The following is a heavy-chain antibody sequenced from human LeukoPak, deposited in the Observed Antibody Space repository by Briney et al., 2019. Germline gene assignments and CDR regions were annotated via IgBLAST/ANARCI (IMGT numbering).Heavy chain of an antibody. J-gene: IGHJ4*02. V-gene: IGHV3-48*03. CDR3: ARAPGANFNFYFEY. CDR1: GFTFSSYE. D-gene: IGHD4/OR15-4a*01. CDR2: ISSSGSTT. Sequence: PGGSLRLSCAASGFTFSSYEMNWVRQAPGKGLEWVSYISSSGSTTYYADSVRGRFTISRDNAKNSMYLQMNSLRAGDTAVYYCARAPGANFNFYFEYWGQGTLVTISS.